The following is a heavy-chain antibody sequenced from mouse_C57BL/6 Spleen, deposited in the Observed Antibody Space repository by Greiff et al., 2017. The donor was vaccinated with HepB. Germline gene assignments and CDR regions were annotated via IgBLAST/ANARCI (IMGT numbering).Heavy chain of an antibody. D-gene: IGHD2-3*01. CDR1: GYTFTSYD. CDR2: IYPRDGST. V-gene: IGHV1-85*01. CDR3: ARKDGFPFAWFAY. J-gene: IGHJ3*01. Sequence: QVQLKESGPELVKPGASVKLSCKASGYTFTSYDINWVKQRPGQGLEWIGWIYPRDGSTKYNEKFKGKATLTVDTSSSTAYMELHSLTSEDSAVYFCARKDGFPFAWFAYWGQGTLVTDSA.